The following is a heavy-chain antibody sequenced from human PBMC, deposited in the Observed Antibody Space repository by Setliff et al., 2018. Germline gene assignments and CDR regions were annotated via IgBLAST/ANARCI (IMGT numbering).Heavy chain of an antibody. V-gene: IGHV4-59*11. CDR2: ISYIERP. J-gene: IGHJ4*02. D-gene: IGHD2-15*01. CDR1: GGSLTSHY. Sequence: SETLSLTCSVSGGSLTSHYWTWIRQPPGKGLEWIGVISYIERPHYNPSLQSRVTIAMETSNNQVSLTLTSVTAVDSAMYHCARFCGGGSCPDYWGQGTLVTVSS. CDR3: ARFCGGGSCPDY.